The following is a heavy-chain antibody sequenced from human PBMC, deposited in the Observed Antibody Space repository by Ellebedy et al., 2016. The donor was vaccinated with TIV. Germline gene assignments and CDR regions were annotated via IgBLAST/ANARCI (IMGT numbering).Heavy chain of an antibody. CDR3: ARVIAVAGTANY. Sequence: GSLRLSCAASGFTFSNYWMSWIRQPPGKGLEWIGSIYHSGSTYYNPSLKSRVTISVDTSKNQFSLKLSSVTAADTAVYYCARVIAVAGTANYWGQGTLVTVSS. CDR2: IYHSGST. D-gene: IGHD6-19*01. J-gene: IGHJ4*02. V-gene: IGHV4-38-2*01. CDR1: GFTFSNYW.